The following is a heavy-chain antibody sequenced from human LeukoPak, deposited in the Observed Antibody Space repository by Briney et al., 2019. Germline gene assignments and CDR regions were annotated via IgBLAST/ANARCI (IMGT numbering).Heavy chain of an antibody. CDR2: ISYDGSNK. D-gene: IGHD2-21*02. V-gene: IGHV3-30*04. J-gene: IGHJ4*02. CDR3: ARAELLSLDY. CDR1: GFTFSDYA. Sequence: GGSLRLSCAASGFTFSDYAMHWVRQAPGKGLEWVAVISYDGSNKYYADSVKGRFTVSRDNSKNTLYLQMNSLRAEDTAVYYCARAELLSLDYWGQGTLVTVSS.